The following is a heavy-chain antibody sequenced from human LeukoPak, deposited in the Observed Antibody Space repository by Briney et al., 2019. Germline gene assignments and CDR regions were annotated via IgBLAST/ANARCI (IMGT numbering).Heavy chain of an antibody. D-gene: IGHD1-26*01. Sequence: PGGSLRLSCAASGFTFSSYSMNWVRQAPGKGLEWVSSISSSSSYIYYADSMKGRFTISRDNAKNSLYLQMNSLRAEDTAVYYCARDTPISGSYYRRFNAFDIWGQGTMVTVSS. CDR3: ARDTPISGSYYRRFNAFDI. CDR2: ISSSSSYI. J-gene: IGHJ3*02. V-gene: IGHV3-21*01. CDR1: GFTFSSYS.